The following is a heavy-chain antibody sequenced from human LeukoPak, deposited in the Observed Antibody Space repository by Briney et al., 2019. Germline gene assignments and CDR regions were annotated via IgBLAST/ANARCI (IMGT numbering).Heavy chain of an antibody. J-gene: IGHJ6*03. CDR1: GFTFSSYE. CDR3: AREGGAAGLPKTPYYYYYYMDV. D-gene: IGHD6-13*01. Sequence: GGSLRLSCAASGFTFSSYEMNWVRQAPGKGLEWVSYISSSGSTIYYADSVKGRFTISRDNAKNSLYLQMNSLRAEDTALYYCAREGGAAGLPKTPYYYYYYMDVWGKGTTVTVSS. V-gene: IGHV3-48*03. CDR2: ISSSGSTI.